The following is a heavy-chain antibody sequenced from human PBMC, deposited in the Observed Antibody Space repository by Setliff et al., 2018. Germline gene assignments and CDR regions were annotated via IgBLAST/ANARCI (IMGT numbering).Heavy chain of an antibody. D-gene: IGHD2-2*01. V-gene: IGHV5-51*01. J-gene: IGHJ3*01. CDR1: GYRFTSYW. CDR3: ARRGAVVPADAFDL. CDR2: IYPGDSDT. Sequence: GASLKLSCKGSGYRFTSYWIGWVRQMPGKGLEWMGIIYPGDSDTRYSPSFQGQVTISADKSISTAYLQWSSLKASDTAVYYCARRGAVVPADAFDLWGQGTMVTVSS.